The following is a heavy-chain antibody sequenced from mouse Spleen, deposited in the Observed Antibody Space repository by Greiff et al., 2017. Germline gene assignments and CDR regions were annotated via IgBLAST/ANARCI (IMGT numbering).Heavy chain of an antibody. D-gene: IGHD2-3*01. CDR1: GFTFSSYA. CDR3: ARHGDYDAWFAY. CDR2: ISSGGGNT. J-gene: IGHJ3*01. V-gene: IGHV5-9-3*01. Sequence: EVQLVESGGGLVKLGGSLKLSCAASGFTFSSYAMSWVRQTPEKRLEWVATISSGGGNTYYPDSVKGRFTISRDNAKNTLYLQMSSLKSEDTAMYYCARHGDYDAWFAYWGQGTLVTVSA.